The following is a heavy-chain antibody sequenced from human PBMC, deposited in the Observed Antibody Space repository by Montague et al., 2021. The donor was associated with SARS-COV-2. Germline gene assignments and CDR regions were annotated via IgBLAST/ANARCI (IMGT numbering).Heavy chain of an antibody. Sequence: SETLSLTCAVYGGSFSGYYWSWIRQPPGKGLEWIGEINHSGSTNYNPSLKSRVTMPVDTSKNQFSLELRSVTAADTAVYYCARLGFVWLWCNFCWFDPWGQGTLVTVSS. CDR2: INHSGST. J-gene: IGHJ5*02. CDR1: GGSFSGYY. CDR3: ARLGFVWLWCNFCWFDP. V-gene: IGHV4-34*01. D-gene: IGHD4/OR15-4a*01.